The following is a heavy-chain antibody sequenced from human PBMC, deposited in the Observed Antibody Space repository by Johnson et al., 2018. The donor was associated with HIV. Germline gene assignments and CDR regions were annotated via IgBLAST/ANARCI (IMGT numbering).Heavy chain of an antibody. D-gene: IGHD2-8*01. CDR1: GFTFNDYA. V-gene: IGHV3-9*01. Sequence: VQLVESGGALVQPGRSLRLSCAASGFTFNDYAMHWVRQAPGKGLEWVSGISWNSDSIGFADSVKGRFTISRDNARNSVYLQMNSLRAEDTAVYYCLIRDAFDIWGQGTMVTVSS. J-gene: IGHJ3*02. CDR3: LIRDAFDI. CDR2: ISWNSDSI.